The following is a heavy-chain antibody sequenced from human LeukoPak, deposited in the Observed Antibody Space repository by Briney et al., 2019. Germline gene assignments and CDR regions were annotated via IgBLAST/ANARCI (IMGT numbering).Heavy chain of an antibody. CDR3: ARGSTSPLDY. J-gene: IGHJ4*02. V-gene: IGHV3-53*01. CDR2: IYTGGST. Sequence: GGSLRLSCAASGFTVSSNYMSWVRQAPGKGLEWVSVIYTGGSTYYADSVKGRLTISRDNSKNTVYLQMNSLRAEDTALYYCARGSTSPLDYWGQGTLVTVSS. CDR1: GFTVSSNY.